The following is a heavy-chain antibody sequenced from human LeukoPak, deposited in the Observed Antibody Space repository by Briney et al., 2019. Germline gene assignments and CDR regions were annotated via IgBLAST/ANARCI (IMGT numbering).Heavy chain of an antibody. V-gene: IGHV1-69*06. CDR1: GGTFSSYA. CDR3: ATRSGWYGGWFDP. J-gene: IGHJ5*02. D-gene: IGHD6-19*01. CDR2: IIPIFGTA. Sequence: ASVKVSCKASGGTFSSYAISWVRQAPGQGLEWMGGIIPIFGTANYAQKFQGRVTITADKSTSTAYMELSSLRSEDTAVYYCATRSGWYGGWFDPWGQGTLVTVSS.